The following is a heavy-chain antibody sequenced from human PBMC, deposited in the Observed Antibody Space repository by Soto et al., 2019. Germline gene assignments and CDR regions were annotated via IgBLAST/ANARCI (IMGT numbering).Heavy chain of an antibody. CDR1: GFTFSTYI. D-gene: IGHD2-15*01. J-gene: IGHJ4*02. Sequence: GGSLRLSCTASGFTFSTYIMNWVRQAPGKGLEWVAVVWGEGSTKFYADSVKGRFTISRDNSKNTLYLQMNSLRAEDTAVYYCAREEQFLGYCSGGSCYGGAFDYWGQGTLVTVSS. CDR3: AREEQFLGYCSGGSCYGGAFDY. V-gene: IGHV3-33*08. CDR2: VWGEGSTK.